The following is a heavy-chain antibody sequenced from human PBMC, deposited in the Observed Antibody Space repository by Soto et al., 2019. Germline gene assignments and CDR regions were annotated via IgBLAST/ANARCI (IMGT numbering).Heavy chain of an antibody. Sequence: QMQLQESGPGLVKPSETLSLTCTVSRGSISSPSYYWGWIRQPPGKGLGWIGSIYYSGNTYYNPSLKSRVAISVDRPNNQFSLKVTSVTAADTAVYYCATLPMVRGVIGYFDCWGQGNLVTVSS. V-gene: IGHV4-39*01. CDR1: RGSISSPSYY. CDR3: ATLPMVRGVIGYFDC. J-gene: IGHJ4*02. CDR2: IYYSGNT. D-gene: IGHD3-10*01.